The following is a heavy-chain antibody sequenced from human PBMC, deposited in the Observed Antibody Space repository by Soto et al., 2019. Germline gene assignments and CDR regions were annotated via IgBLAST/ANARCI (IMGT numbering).Heavy chain of an antibody. CDR2: IYYSRST. CDR1: GGSISSYY. CDR3: ARVSRYYGSGSYRPFHYYYMDV. V-gene: IGHV4-59*01. Sequence: PSETLSLTCTVSGGSISSYYWSWIRQPPGKGLEWIGYIYYSRSTNYNPSLKSRVTISVDTSKNQFSLKLSSVTAADTAVYYCARVSRYYGSGSYRPFHYYYMDVWGKGTTVTVS. J-gene: IGHJ6*03. D-gene: IGHD3-10*01.